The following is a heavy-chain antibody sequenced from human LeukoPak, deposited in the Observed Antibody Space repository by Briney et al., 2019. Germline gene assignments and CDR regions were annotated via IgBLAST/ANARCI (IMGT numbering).Heavy chain of an antibody. CDR3: AKGLGRYGSGKIYFDY. CDR1: GFTFSSYG. J-gene: IGHJ4*02. V-gene: IGHV3-23*01. CDR2: ISGTGGST. D-gene: IGHD3-10*01. Sequence: GGSVRLSCAASGFTFSSYGMSWIRQAPGKGLEWVSTISGTGGSTYYADSVKGRFTISRDNSKNTLDLQMNSLRAEDTAVYYCAKGLGRYGSGKIYFDYWGQGTLVTVSS.